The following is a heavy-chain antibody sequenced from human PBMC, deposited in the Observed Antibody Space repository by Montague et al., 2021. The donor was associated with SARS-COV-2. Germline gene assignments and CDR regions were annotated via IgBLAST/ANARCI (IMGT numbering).Heavy chain of an antibody. CDR1: GFTFSSYW. J-gene: IGHJ6*02. V-gene: IGHV3-7*01. Sequence: SLRLSCAASGFTFSSYWMTWVRQAPGKGLEWVANIKQDGSEKYFVDSVKGRFTISRDNAQNSLYLQMNSLRAEDTAVYYCAREDYDILTGYYSPYYYYGMDVGGQGTTVTVSS. D-gene: IGHD3-9*01. CDR2: IKQDGSEK. CDR3: AREDYDILTGYYSPYYYYGMDV.